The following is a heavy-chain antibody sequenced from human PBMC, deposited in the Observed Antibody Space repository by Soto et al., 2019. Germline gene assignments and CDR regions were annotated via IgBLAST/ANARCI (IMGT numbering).Heavy chain of an antibody. CDR3: ARTYCTTTSGQAHGMDV. CDR2: LYYNTNT. D-gene: IGHD2-2*01. CDR1: GGSVNSGSYY. Sequence: QVQLQESGPGLVKPSETLSLTCTVSGGSVNSGSYYWTWIRQPPGKGLEWIGYLYYNTNTNYNPSLTRRVTISVDTSKNQFSLKLSSVTAADTAVYYCARTYCTTTSGQAHGMDVWGQGTTVTVSS. J-gene: IGHJ6*02. V-gene: IGHV4-61*01.